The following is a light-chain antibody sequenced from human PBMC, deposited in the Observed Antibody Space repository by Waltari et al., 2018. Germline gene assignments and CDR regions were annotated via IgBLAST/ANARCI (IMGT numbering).Light chain of an antibody. J-gene: IGKJ1*01. CDR1: QSISSW. V-gene: IGKV1-5*03. Sequence: DIQMTQSPSTLSASVGDRVTITCRASQSISSWLAWYQQKPGKAPNLLIYKASSLERGVPSRFSGSGSGTEFTLTISSLQPDDSATYYCQQYNGYPWTFGQGTKVEIK. CDR3: QQYNGYPWT. CDR2: KAS.